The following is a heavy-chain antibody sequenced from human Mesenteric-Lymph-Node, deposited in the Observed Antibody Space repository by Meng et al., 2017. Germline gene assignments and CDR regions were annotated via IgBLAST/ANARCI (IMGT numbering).Heavy chain of an antibody. CDR1: GDSVSSKSAA. J-gene: IGHJ4*02. V-gene: IGHV6-1*01. CDR3: ASTENHF. Sequence: QVQLQQSGPGLVKPSQTLSLTCAISGDSVSSKSAAWSGIRQTPSRGLGWLGRKNYRSKCYNDYAVAVKSRISIHPDTSKNQDAMRLYSVTPDDTAVYYCASTENHFWGQGTLVTVSS. D-gene: IGHD1-26*01. CDR2: KNYRSKCYN.